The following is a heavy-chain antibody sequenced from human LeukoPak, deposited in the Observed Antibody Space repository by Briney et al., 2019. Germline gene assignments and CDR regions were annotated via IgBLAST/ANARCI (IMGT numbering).Heavy chain of an antibody. Sequence: ASVKVSCKASGYTFTGFYIHWVRQAPGQGLEWMGWISAYNGNTSYAQKFQGRVTVTRDTSISTAYMELSGLTSDDTAVYYCARTAYQFGTYFYYMNVWGKGTTVTVSS. CDR2: ISAYNGNT. CDR1: GYTFTGFY. D-gene: IGHD2-21*01. J-gene: IGHJ6*03. CDR3: ARTAYQFGTYFYYMNV. V-gene: IGHV1-2*02.